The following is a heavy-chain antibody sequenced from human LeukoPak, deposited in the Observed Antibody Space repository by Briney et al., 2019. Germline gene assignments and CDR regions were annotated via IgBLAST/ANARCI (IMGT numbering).Heavy chain of an antibody. CDR3: AKALVEQQLVRNRRGYYYYYMDV. Sequence: GGSLRLSCAASGVTFSSYAMSWVRQAPGEGLEWVSDISGSGGSTYYADSVKGRFTISRDNSKNTLYLQMNSLRAEDTAVYYCAKALVEQQLVRNRRGYYYYYMDVWGKGTTVTVSS. CDR2: ISGSGGST. V-gene: IGHV3-23*01. D-gene: IGHD6-13*01. J-gene: IGHJ6*03. CDR1: GVTFSSYA.